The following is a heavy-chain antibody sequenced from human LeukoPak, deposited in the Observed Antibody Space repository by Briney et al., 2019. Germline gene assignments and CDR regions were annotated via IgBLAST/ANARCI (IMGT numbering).Heavy chain of an antibody. D-gene: IGHD1-1*01. V-gene: IGHV4-59*01. CDR1: GGSISRYY. J-gene: IGHJ5*02. CDR3: AREGTSGTHLNWFDP. Sequence: SETLSLTCTVSGGSISRYYWSWIRQPPGKGLEWIGHIYGSGSTNYNPSLKSRVTLSVDTSKNQFSLKLSSVTAADTAVYYCAREGTSGTHLNWFDPWGQGTLVTVSS. CDR2: IYGSGST.